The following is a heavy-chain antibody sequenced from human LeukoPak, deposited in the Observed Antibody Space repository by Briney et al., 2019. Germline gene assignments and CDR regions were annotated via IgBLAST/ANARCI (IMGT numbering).Heavy chain of an antibody. V-gene: IGHV4-39*01. CDR3: ARRGGSGRAFDY. CDR1: GASISGGTYY. CDR2: IYYTGST. D-gene: IGHD1-26*01. Sequence: SETLSHTCSVSGASISGGTYYWGWIRQPPGKGLEWIGSIYYTGSTYDNPSLKSRVTISVDTSKNQFSLKLSSVTAADTAVYYCARRGGSGRAFDYWGQGTLVTASS. J-gene: IGHJ4*02.